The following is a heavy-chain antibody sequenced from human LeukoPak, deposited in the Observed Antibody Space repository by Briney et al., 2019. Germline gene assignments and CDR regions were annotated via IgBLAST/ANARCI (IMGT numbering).Heavy chain of an antibody. CDR1: GGSISSGGYY. D-gene: IGHD3-22*01. CDR2: IYYSGST. Sequence: SETLSLTCTVSGGSISSGGYYWSWIRQPPGKGLEWIGSIYYSGSTYYNPSLKSRVTISVDTSKNQFSLKLSSVTAADTAVYYCARRATYYYDSSGYYYLHWGQGTLVTVSS. J-gene: IGHJ4*02. V-gene: IGHV4-39*01. CDR3: ARRATYYYDSSGYYYLH.